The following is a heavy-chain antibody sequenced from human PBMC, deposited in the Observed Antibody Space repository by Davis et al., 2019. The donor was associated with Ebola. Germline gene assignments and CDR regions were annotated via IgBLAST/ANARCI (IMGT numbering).Heavy chain of an antibody. V-gene: IGHV5-51*01. Sequence: GGSLRLSYKGSGYSFTSYWIGWVRQMPGKGLEWMGIIYPGDSDTRYSPSSQGQVTISADKSISTAYLQWSSLKASDTAMYYCARQYRKYYGMDVWGQGTTVTVSS. J-gene: IGHJ6*02. CDR3: ARQYRKYYGMDV. CDR1: GYSFTSYW. D-gene: IGHD1-1*01. CDR2: IYPGDSDT.